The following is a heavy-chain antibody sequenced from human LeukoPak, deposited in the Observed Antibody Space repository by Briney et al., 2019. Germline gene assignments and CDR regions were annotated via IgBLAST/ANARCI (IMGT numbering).Heavy chain of an antibody. CDR1: GYTFTSYD. CDR2: MNPNSGNT. J-gene: IGHJ6*02. D-gene: IGHD6-13*01. V-gene: IGHV1-8*01. Sequence: GASVKVSCKASGYTFTSYDINWVRQATGQGLEWMGWMNPNSGNTGYAQKFQGRVTMTRNTSISTAYMELSSLRSGDTAVYYCARGAYSSSWYYYYYYGMDVWGQGTTVTVSS. CDR3: ARGAYSSSWYYYYYYGMDV.